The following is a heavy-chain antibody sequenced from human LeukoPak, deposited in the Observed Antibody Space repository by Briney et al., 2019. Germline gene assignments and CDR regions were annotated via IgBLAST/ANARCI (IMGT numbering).Heavy chain of an antibody. D-gene: IGHD3-16*02. CDR1: GGSFSGYY. CDR2: INRSGST. J-gene: IGHJ5*02. V-gene: IGHV4-34*01. CDR3: ARGEVYDYVWGSYRRNWFDP. Sequence: SETLSLTCAVYGGSFSGYYWSWIRQPPGKGLEWIGEINRSGSTNYNPSLKSRVTISVDTSKNQFSLKLSSVTAADTAVYYCARGEVYDYVWGSYRRNWFDPWGQGTLVTVSS.